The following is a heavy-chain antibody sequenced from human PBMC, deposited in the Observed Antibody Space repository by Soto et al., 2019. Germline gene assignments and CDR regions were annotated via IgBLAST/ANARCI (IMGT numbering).Heavy chain of an antibody. J-gene: IGHJ4*02. D-gene: IGHD3-10*01. CDR1: GLTFRSYG. CDR3: AKDGEVLGSLYYFDY. CDR2: IWYDGSNK. Sequence: QVQLVESGGGVVQPGRSLRLSCTASGLTFRSYGMHWVRQAPGKGLEWVAVIWYDGSNKYYADSVKGRFTISRDNSKNTLYLQMNILRAEDTAMYFCAKDGEVLGSLYYFDYWGQGTLVAVSS. V-gene: IGHV3-33*06.